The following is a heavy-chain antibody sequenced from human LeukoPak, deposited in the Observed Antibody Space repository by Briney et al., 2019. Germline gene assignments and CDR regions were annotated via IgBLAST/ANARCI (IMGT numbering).Heavy chain of an antibody. Sequence: GGSLRLSCAASGFTFSSYWVHWVRQAPGKGLVWVSRLKFDGTITQYADSVKGRFTVSRDNAKNTLYLQMDSLRAEDTAVYYCAGQAKNWFDPWGQGTLVTVSS. CDR2: LKFDGTIT. CDR1: GFTFSSYW. CDR3: AGQAKNWFDP. J-gene: IGHJ5*02. V-gene: IGHV3-74*03.